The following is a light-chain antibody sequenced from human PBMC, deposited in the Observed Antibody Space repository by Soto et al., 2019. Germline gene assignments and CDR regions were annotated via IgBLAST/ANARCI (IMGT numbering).Light chain of an antibody. J-gene: IGLJ1*01. CDR2: KDS. V-gene: IGLV3-25*02. Sequence: SYELTQPPSVSVSPGQTARITCFGDALPKQYAYWYQQKPGQAPVLVIYKDSERLSGIPERFSGSSSGTAVTLTISGVQAEDEADYYCRSTDSSGTYLYVFGTGTKVTVL. CDR1: ALPKQY. CDR3: RSTDSSGTYLYV.